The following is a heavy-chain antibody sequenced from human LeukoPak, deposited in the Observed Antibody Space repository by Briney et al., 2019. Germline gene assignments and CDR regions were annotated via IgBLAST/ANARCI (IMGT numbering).Heavy chain of an antibody. J-gene: IGHJ5*02. CDR1: GFTFSNYW. CDR3: ARDRPNHWFDP. Sequence: PGGSLRLSCVGSGFTFSNYWLSWVRQAPGKGLEWVSVIYSGGSTYYADSVKGRFTISRDNSKNTLYLQMNSLRAEDTAVYYCARDRPNHWFDPWGQGTLVTVSS. V-gene: IGHV3-53*01. CDR2: IYSGGST.